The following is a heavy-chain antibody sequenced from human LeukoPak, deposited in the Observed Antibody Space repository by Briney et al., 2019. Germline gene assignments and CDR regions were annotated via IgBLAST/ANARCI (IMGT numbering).Heavy chain of an antibody. CDR2: INSDGSST. Sequence: GGSLRLPCAASGFTFSSYWMHWVRQAPGKGLVWVSRINSDGSSTSYADSVKGRFTISRDNAKNTLYLQMNSLRAEDTAVYYCARGPGGGDYVWGSYRYDYWGQGTLVTVSS. V-gene: IGHV3-74*01. CDR3: ARGPGGGDYVWGSYRYDY. D-gene: IGHD3-16*02. J-gene: IGHJ4*02. CDR1: GFTFSSYW.